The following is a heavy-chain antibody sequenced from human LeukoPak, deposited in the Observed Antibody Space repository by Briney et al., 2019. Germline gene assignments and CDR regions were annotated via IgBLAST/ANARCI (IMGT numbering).Heavy chain of an antibody. CDR2: ISYDGSNK. V-gene: IGHV3-30*18. J-gene: IGHJ6*02. Sequence: GGSLRLSCAASGVTFSSYGMHWVRQAPGKGLEWVAVISYDGSNKYYADSVKGRFTISRDNSKNTLYLQMNSLRAEDTAVYYCAKETLYSSGWNTRYYYYYYGMDVWGQGTTVTVSS. CDR1: GVTFSSYG. CDR3: AKETLYSSGWNTRYYYYYYGMDV. D-gene: IGHD6-19*01.